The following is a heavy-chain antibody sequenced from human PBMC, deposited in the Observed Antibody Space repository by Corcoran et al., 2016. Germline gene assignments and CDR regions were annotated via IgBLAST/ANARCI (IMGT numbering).Heavy chain of an antibody. D-gene: IGHD3-3*01. CDR1: GFSLSTRGMC. J-gene: IGHJ6*04. CDR2: IDWDDDK. CDR3: ARTRRHTIFGVVTSYGMDV. V-gene: IGHV2-70*01. Sequence: QVTLRESGPALVKPTQTLTLTCTFSGFSLSTRGMCVSWIRQPPGTALEWLALIDWDDDKYYSTSLKTRLTISKDTSKNQVVLTITNMDPVDTATYYCARTRRHTIFGVVTSYGMDVWGKGTTVTVSS.